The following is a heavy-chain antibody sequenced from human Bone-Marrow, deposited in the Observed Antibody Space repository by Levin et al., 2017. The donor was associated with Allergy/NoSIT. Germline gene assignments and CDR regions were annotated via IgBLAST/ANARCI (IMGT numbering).Heavy chain of an antibody. CDR3: ARAITMVQGVIDY. CDR2: IYYSGST. D-gene: IGHD3-10*01. Sequence: SQTLSLTCTVSGGSVSSGSYYWSWIRQPPGKGLEWIGYIYYSGSTNYNPSLKSRVTISVDTSKNQFSLKLSSVTAADTAVYYCARAITMVQGVIDYWGQGTLVTVSS. CDR1: GGSVSSGSYY. V-gene: IGHV4-61*01. J-gene: IGHJ4*02.